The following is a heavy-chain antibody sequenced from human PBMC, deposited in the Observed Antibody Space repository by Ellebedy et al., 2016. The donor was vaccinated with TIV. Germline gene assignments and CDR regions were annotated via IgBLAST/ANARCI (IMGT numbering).Heavy chain of an antibody. J-gene: IGHJ6*02. V-gene: IGHV3-11*01. CDR3: ARLRSTYYYYGMDV. CDR2: ISSSGSTI. D-gene: IGHD3-16*01. CDR1: GFTFSDYY. Sequence: GESLKISCAASGFTFSDYYMSWIRQAPGKGLEWVSYISSSGSTIYYADSVKCRFPISRDNAKNSLYLQMNSLRAEDTAVYYCARLRSTYYYYGMDVWGQGTTVTVSS.